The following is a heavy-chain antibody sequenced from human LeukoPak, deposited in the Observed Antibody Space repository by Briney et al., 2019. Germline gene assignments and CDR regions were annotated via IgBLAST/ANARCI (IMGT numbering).Heavy chain of an antibody. J-gene: IGHJ4*02. V-gene: IGHV4-61*01. D-gene: IGHD3-10*01. CDR2: IYSSVST. Sequence: SETLSLTCTVSGGSVSSGSYYWSWIRQPPGKGLEWIVYIYSSVSTKYNTSLKSRVTISVDTSKNQVSLNLSSVTATDTAVYYCVRDEWFGYWGQGTLVTVSS. CDR1: GGSVSSGSYY. CDR3: VRDEWFGY.